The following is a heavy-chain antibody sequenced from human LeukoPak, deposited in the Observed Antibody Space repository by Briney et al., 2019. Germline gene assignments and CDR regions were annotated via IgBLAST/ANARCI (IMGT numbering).Heavy chain of an antibody. CDR2: INHSGST. D-gene: IGHD2-21*02. V-gene: IGHV4-34*01. J-gene: IGHJ5*02. CDR3: ARGQRYCGGDCYPWFDP. CDR1: GGSFSGYY. Sequence: SETLSLTSAVYGGSFSGYYWSWIRQPPGKGLEWIGEINHSGSTNYNPSLKSRVTISVDTAKNQFSLKLSSVTGADTAVYYCARGQRYCGGDCYPWFDPWGQGTLVTVSS.